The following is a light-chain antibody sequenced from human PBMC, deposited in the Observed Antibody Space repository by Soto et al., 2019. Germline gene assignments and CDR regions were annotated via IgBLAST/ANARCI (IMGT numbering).Light chain of an antibody. CDR2: EVN. CDR1: SSDLGASNY. V-gene: IGLV2-8*01. J-gene: IGLJ2*01. CDR3: SPSAGTNKMV. Sequence: QSALTQPPSASGSPGQSVTISCTGTSSDLGASNYVSWYQQHPGKAPKLMISEVNKRPSGVPDRFSGSKSGNTASLTVSGLQTEDEADYYCSPSAGTNKMVFGGGTKLTVL.